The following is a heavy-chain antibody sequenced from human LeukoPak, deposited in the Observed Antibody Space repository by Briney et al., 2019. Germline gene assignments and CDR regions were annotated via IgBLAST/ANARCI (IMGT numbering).Heavy chain of an antibody. V-gene: IGHV4-30-4*01. CDR2: IYYSGST. CDR1: GGSISSGDYY. Sequence: PSQTLSLTCTVSGGSISSGDYYWSWIRQPPGEGLEWIGYIYYSGSTYYNPSLKSRVTISVDTSKNQFSLKLSPVTAADTAVYYCARGDRDTAMFDYWGQGTLVTVSS. J-gene: IGHJ4*02. D-gene: IGHD5-18*01. CDR3: ARGDRDTAMFDY.